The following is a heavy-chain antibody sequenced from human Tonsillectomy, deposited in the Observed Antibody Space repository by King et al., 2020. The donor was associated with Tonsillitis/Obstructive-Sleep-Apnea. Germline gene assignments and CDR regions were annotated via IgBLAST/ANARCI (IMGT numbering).Heavy chain of an antibody. CDR3: RAVYYYYGMDV. CDR2: INHSGST. Sequence: VQLPQWGAGLLKPSETLSLTCAVYGGSFSGYYWSWIRQPPGKGLEWIGEINHSGSTNYNPSLKSRVTISVDTSKNQFSLKLSSVTAADTAVYYCRAVYYYYGMDVWGQGTTVTVSS. CDR1: GGSFSGYY. V-gene: IGHV4-34*01. J-gene: IGHJ6*02.